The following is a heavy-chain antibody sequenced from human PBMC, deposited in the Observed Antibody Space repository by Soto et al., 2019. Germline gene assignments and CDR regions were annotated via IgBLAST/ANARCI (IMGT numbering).Heavy chain of an antibody. CDR3: VRGASLNFDY. V-gene: IGHV3-20*04. CDR1: GFTFSSYW. Sequence: GGSLRLSCAASGFTFSSYWMHWVRQAPGKGLEWVSGVNWNGGSTGYADSVKGRFTISRDNAKNSLYLQMNSLRAEDTAFYYCVRGASLNFDYWGQGTQVTVSS. D-gene: IGHD1-26*01. J-gene: IGHJ4*02. CDR2: VNWNGGST.